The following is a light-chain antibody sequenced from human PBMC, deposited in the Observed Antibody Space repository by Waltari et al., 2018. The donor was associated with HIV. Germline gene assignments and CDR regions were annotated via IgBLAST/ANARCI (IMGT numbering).Light chain of an antibody. J-gene: IGLJ3*02. CDR3: QVWDSNSDHWV. V-gene: IGLV3-21*01. CDR2: DDS. Sequence: SYVLTQPPSVSVAPGTTARVSCGGYDIGSKTVHWYQQKPGQAPVLVIFDDSDRPSGIPERCSGSNSVNTATLTISRVEAGDEADYYCQVWDSNSDHWVFGGGTKLTVL. CDR1: DIGSKT.